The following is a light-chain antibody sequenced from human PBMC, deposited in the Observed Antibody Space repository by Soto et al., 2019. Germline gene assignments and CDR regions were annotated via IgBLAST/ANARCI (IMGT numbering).Light chain of an antibody. V-gene: IGKV1-9*01. J-gene: IGKJ5*01. CDR1: QAISSY. CDR3: QQLNSFPIT. Sequence: SQMPQSPSTLSASAGDRVSITCRASQAISSYLAWYQQKPGRAPKLLIYAASTLQSGVPSRFSGSGSGTEFTLTITSLQPEDFATYYCQQLNSFPITFGQGTRLEIK. CDR2: AAS.